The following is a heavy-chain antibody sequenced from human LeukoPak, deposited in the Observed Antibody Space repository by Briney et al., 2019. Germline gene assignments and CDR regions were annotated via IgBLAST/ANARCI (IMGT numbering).Heavy chain of an antibody. CDR1: GYTFTSYD. D-gene: IGHD6-6*01. CDR3: ATNVREARHFHY. V-gene: IGHV1-8*03. J-gene: IGHJ1*01. CDR2: MNPNSGNT. Sequence: ASVKVSCKASGYTFTSYDINWVRQATGQGLEWMGWMNPNSGNTGYAQKFQGRVTITRNTSMNTAYMELSSLSSEDTAVYYCATNVREARHFHYWGQGTLVTVSS.